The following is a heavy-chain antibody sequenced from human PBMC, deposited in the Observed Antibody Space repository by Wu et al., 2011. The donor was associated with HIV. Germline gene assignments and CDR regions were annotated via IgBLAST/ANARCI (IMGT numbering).Heavy chain of an antibody. D-gene: IGHD5-18*01. CDR3: ATFGPSGYSYGQHYYYYYMDV. J-gene: IGHJ6*03. CDR1: GYTFTSYY. CDR2: INPSGGST. Sequence: QVQLVQSGAEVKKPGASEKVSCKASGYTFTSYYMHWVRQAPGQGLEWMGIINPSGGSTSYAQKFQGRVTMTRDTSTSTVYMELSSLRSEDTAVYYCATFGPSGYSYGQHYYYYYMDVWGKGTTVTVSS. V-gene: IGHV1-46*01.